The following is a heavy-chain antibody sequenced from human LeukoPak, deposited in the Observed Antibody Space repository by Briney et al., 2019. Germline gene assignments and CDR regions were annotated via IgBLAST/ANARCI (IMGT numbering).Heavy chain of an antibody. CDR3: AKDQSWELLKGRTAFDY. CDR2: MRYDGSNK. D-gene: IGHD1-26*01. V-gene: IGHV3-30*02. J-gene: IGHJ4*02. Sequence: GGSLRLSCAASGFTFSSYGMHWVRQAPGKGLEWVAFMRYDGSNKYYADSVKGRFTISRDNSKNTLHLQMNSLRAEDTAVYYCAKDQSWELLKGRTAFDYWGQGTLVTVSS. CDR1: GFTFSSYG.